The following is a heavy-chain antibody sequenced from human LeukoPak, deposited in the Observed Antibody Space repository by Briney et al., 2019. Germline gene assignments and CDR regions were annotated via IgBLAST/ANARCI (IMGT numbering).Heavy chain of an antibody. D-gene: IGHD2-21*02. V-gene: IGHV3-23*01. J-gene: IGHJ2*01. CDR1: GFTFSSYP. CDR2: ISGSGGST. CDR3: ARRRIKDITVTASYWYFDL. Sequence: GGSLRLSCAASGFTFSSYPMSWVRQAPGKGLEWVSVISGSGGSTYYVDSVEGRFTISRDNSRNTLYLQMNSLRAEDTAVYYCARRRIKDITVTASYWYFDLWGRVTQVTVSS.